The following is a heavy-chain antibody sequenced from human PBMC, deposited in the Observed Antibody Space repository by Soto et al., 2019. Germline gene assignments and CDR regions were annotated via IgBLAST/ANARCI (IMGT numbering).Heavy chain of an antibody. V-gene: IGHV1-46*01. J-gene: IGHJ4*02. CDR3: ARGGSSRAPFDY. CDR2: INPSGGST. CDR1: GYTFTSYY. D-gene: IGHD3-16*01. Sequence: ASVKVSFKASGYTFTSYYMHWVRQAPGQGLEWMGIINPSGGSTSYAQKFQGRVTMTRDTSTSTVYMELSNLRSEDTAVYYCARGGSSRAPFDYWGQGTLVTVSS.